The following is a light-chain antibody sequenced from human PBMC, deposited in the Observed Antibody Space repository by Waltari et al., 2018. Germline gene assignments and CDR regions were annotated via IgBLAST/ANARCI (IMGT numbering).Light chain of an antibody. CDR3: CAYAGSYFMV. Sequence: QSALTPPRSVSGSPGPSVTIHCTGTSSAVGGHDYVSWYQQYPGKGPKLMFYDVSKRPSGVPYRFSASKSGNTASLTISGLQPEDEADYYCCAYAGSYFMVFGGGTRLTVL. CDR1: SSAVGGHDY. CDR2: DVS. V-gene: IGLV2-11*01. J-gene: IGLJ3*02.